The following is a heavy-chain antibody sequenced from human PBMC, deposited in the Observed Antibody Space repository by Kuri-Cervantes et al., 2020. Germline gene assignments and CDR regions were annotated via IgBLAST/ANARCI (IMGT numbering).Heavy chain of an antibody. CDR2: IKQDGSEK. CDR1: GFTFSSYW. Sequence: GGSLRLSCVASGFTFSSYWMSWVRQAPGKGLEWVANIKQDGSEKYYVDSVKGRFTISRDNAKNSLYLQMNSLRAEDTAVYYCAREGLEHGAWFGELFGIDYRGQGTLVTVSS. V-gene: IGHV3-7*01. CDR3: AREGLEHGAWFGELFGIDY. D-gene: IGHD3-10*01. J-gene: IGHJ4*02.